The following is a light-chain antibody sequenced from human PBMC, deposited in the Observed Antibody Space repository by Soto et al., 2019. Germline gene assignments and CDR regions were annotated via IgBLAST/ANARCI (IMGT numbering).Light chain of an antibody. CDR2: DAS. CDR1: QSVGSY. J-gene: IGKJ3*01. CDR3: QQRSN. Sequence: EIVLTQSPATLSLSPGERANLSCRASQSVGSYLAWYQQKPGQAPRLLIYDASNRATGIPARFSGSGSGTDFTLTISSLEPEDFAVYYCQQRSNFGPGTKVDIK. V-gene: IGKV3-11*01.